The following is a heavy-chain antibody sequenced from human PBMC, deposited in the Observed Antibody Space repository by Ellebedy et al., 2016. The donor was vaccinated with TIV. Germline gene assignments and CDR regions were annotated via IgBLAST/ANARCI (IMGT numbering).Heavy chain of an antibody. Sequence: GESLKISXQGAGYSFTNYWIGWVRQMPGKGLEWMGIIYPGDSDTRYSPSFQGQVTISADKSISTAYLQWSSLKASDTAMYYCVFIESTGSIYYWGQGTLVTVSS. CDR1: GYSFTNYW. D-gene: IGHD3-3*02. V-gene: IGHV5-51*01. CDR3: VFIESTGSIYY. CDR2: IYPGDSDT. J-gene: IGHJ4*02.